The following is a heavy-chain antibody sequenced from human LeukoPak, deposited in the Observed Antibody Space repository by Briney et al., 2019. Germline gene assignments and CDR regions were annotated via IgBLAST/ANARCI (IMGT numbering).Heavy chain of an antibody. CDR2: INWNGGST. Sequence: GGSLRLSCAASGFTFDDYGMSWVRQAPGKGLEWVSGINWNGGSTGYADSVKGRFTISRDNAKNSLYLQMNSLRAEDTAVYYCARDWGQGSSSWYGEFDYWGQGTLVTVSS. CDR1: GFTFDDYG. CDR3: ARDWGQGSSSWYGEFDY. D-gene: IGHD6-13*01. V-gene: IGHV3-20*04. J-gene: IGHJ4*02.